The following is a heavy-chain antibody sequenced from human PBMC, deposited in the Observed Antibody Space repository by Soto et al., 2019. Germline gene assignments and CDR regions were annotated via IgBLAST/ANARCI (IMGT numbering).Heavy chain of an antibody. CDR1: GGPISGGDYY. Sequence: SDTLSLTCTVSGGPISGGDYYWSWIRQPPGKGLEWIGYIHYSGSTYYNPSLKSRVTISLDTSKNQFSLKLSSVTAADTAVYYCVRESCTSASCPWGWFDPWGQRTLVTVSS. CDR3: VRESCTSASCPWGWFDP. V-gene: IGHV4-30-4*02. CDR2: IHYSGST. J-gene: IGHJ5*02. D-gene: IGHD2-2*01.